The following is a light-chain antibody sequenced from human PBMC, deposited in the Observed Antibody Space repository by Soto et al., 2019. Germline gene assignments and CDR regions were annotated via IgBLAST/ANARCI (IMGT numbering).Light chain of an antibody. CDR2: EVN. V-gene: IGLV2-8*01. J-gene: IGLJ1*01. CDR1: SSDVGGYNY. Sequence: QSVLTQHPSASGSPGQSVAISCTGTSSDVGGYNYVSWYQQHPGKAPKLMIYEVNKPPSGVPDRFSGSKSANTASLTVSGLQAEDEADYYCSSYAGSSNVFGTGTKGTVL. CDR3: SSYAGSSNV.